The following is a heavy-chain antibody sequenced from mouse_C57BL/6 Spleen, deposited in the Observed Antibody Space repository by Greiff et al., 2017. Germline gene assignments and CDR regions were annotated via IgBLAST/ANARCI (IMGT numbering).Heavy chain of an antibody. CDR2: IHPNSGST. Sequence: QVQLQQPGAELVKPGASVKLSCKASGYTFTSYWMHWVKQRPGQGLEWIGMIHPNSGSTNYNEKFKSKATLTVDKSSSTAYMQLSSLTSEDSAVYYCASPYYGSSDFDYWGQGTTLTVSS. J-gene: IGHJ2*01. D-gene: IGHD1-1*01. CDR3: ASPYYGSSDFDY. CDR1: GYTFTSYW. V-gene: IGHV1-64*01.